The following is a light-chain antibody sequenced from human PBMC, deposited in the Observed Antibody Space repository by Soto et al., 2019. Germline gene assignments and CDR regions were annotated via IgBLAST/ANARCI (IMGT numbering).Light chain of an antibody. CDR1: SSDVGGYNY. J-gene: IGLJ1*01. Sequence: QSVLTQPASVSGSPGQSITISCTGTSSDVGGYNYVSWYQHHPGKAPKLIIYDVTNRPSGVSNPFSGSKSGNTASLTISGLQPEDEAEYYCSSYTASNTRQRVLGTGSKVTLL. V-gene: IGLV2-14*03. CDR3: SSYTASNTRQRV. CDR2: DVT.